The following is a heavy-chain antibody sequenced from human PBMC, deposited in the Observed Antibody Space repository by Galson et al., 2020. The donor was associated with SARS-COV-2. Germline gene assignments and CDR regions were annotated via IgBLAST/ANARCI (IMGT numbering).Heavy chain of an antibody. V-gene: IGHV1-18*01. J-gene: IGHJ6*02. Sequence: ASVKVSCQTSAYTFTSYVISWLQHAPEHGLERMGWISASNGNTNYAPKLQGRVTMTTYTSTSTGYMELGSLRSDDTAVYYCSTRTKDYYYDGMDVWGQGTTVTVCS. CDR3: STRTKDYYYDGMDV. CDR2: ISASNGNT. CDR1: AYTFTSYV.